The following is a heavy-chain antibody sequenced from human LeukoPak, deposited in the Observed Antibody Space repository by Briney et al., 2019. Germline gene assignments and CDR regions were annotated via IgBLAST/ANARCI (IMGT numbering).Heavy chain of an antibody. D-gene: IGHD3-22*01. J-gene: IGHJ4*02. Sequence: SETLSLTCAVSGGSISSGGYYWSWIRQHPGKGLEWSGYIYYSGSTYYNPSLKSRVTISVDTSKNQFSLKLSSVTAADTAAYYCARVGDYYDSSGYLVNDYWGQGTLVTVSS. CDR1: GGSISSGGYY. CDR2: IYYSGST. CDR3: ARVGDYYDSSGYLVNDY. V-gene: IGHV4-31*11.